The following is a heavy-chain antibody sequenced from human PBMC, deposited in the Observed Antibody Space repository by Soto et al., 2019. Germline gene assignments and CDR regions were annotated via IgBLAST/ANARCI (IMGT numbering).Heavy chain of an antibody. CDR1: GFTFSSYA. D-gene: IGHD2-15*01. CDR2: ISGSGGST. J-gene: IGHJ4*02. CDR3: AKVLWDIVVATRGSFDY. Sequence: GGSLRLSCAASGFTFSSYAMSWVRQAPGKGLEWVSAISGSGGSTYYADSVKGRFTISRDNSKNTLYLQMNSLRAEDTAVYYCAKVLWDIVVATRGSFDYWGQGTLVTVSS. V-gene: IGHV3-23*01.